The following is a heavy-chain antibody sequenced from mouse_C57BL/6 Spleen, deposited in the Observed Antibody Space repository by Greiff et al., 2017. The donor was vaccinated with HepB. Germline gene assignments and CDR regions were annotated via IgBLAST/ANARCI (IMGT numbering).Heavy chain of an antibody. CDR3: ARSAAQATIDY. J-gene: IGHJ2*01. CDR1: GYTFTDYY. D-gene: IGHD3-2*02. Sequence: LVESGAELVRPGASVKLSCKASGYTFTDYYINWVKQRPGQGLEWIARIYPGSGNTYYNEKFKGKATLTAEKSSSTAYMQLSSLTSEDSAVYFCARSAAQATIDYWGQGTTLTVSS. V-gene: IGHV1-76*01. CDR2: IYPGSGNT.